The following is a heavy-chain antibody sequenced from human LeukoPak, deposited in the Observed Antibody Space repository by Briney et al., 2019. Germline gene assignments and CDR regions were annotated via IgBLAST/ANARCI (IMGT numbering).Heavy chain of an antibody. D-gene: IGHD6-13*01. CDR1: GFTFSTSG. Sequence: GGSLRLSCAASGFTFSTSGSHCVRQAPGKGLEWVAYDGGAQYYADSVTGRFTISRDNSKNTLYLRMSSLRAEDTALYYCGRDMGSSSWLASDVWGQGTMVTVSS. J-gene: IGHJ3*01. V-gene: IGHV3-33*01. CDR3: GRDMGSSSWLASDV. CDR2: YDGGAQ.